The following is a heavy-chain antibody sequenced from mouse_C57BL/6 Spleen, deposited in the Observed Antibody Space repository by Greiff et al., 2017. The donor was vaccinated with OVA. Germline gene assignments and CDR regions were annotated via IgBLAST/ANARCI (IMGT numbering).Heavy chain of an antibody. CDR1: GFPLTAYA. V-gene: IGHV2-9-1*01. CDR3: ARNWRYFDV. J-gene: IGHJ1*03. CDR2: IWPGGGT. Sequence: FQLQRSGPGLVAPSQSLPITCTASGFPLTAYAITWVRPPPEKGLDWLGLIWPGGGTNYNSALKSRLSISKDNSKSQVFLKRNSLQTDDTARYYCARNWRYFDVWGTGTTVTVSS.